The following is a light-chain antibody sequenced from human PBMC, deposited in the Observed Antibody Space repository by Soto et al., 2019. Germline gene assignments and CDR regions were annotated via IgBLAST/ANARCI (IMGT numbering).Light chain of an antibody. CDR3: QQYDDWLRLT. CDR2: GAS. Sequence: EIVITQSPATLSVSPGERATLSCRASQSVNIYLAWYQQKPGQAPRLPIFGASSRATGIPARFSGSGSGTEFNLTISSLQSEDFAVYFCQQYDDWLRLTFGGGTKVDIK. CDR1: QSVNIY. V-gene: IGKV3D-15*01. J-gene: IGKJ4*01.